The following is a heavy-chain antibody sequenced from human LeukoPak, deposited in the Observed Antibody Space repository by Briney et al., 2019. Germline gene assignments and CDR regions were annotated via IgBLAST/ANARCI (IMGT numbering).Heavy chain of an antibody. V-gene: IGHV3-23*01. Sequence: GGSLRLSCAASGFTFSSYAMSWVRQAPGKGLEWVSAISGSGGSTYYADSVKGRFTISRDNSKNTLYLQMNSLRAEDTAVYYCAKNYYDSSGYYYVFDYWGQGTLVTVSP. CDR1: GFTFSSYA. J-gene: IGHJ4*02. D-gene: IGHD3-22*01. CDR3: AKNYYDSSGYYYVFDY. CDR2: ISGSGGST.